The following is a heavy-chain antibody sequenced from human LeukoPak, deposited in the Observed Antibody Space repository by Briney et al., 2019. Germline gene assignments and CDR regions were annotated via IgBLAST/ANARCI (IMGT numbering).Heavy chain of an antibody. V-gene: IGHV4-59*01. Sequence: SETLSLTCTVSGGSISSDYWSWIRQPPGKEREWIGYIYYSGRTYYNPSLKSRITISVDTSKNQFSLKLSSVTAADTAVYYCARGFYSPHYWGQGTLVSVSS. CDR2: IYYSGRT. CDR3: ARGFYSPHY. D-gene: IGHD4-11*01. J-gene: IGHJ4*02. CDR1: GGSISSDY.